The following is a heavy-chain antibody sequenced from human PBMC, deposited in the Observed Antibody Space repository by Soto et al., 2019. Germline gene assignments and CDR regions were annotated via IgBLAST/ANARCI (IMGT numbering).Heavy chain of an antibody. V-gene: IGHV1-18*01. Sequence: QVQLVQSGAEVKKPGASVKVSCKASGYTFTSYGISWVRQAPGQGLEWMGWISAYDGNTNYAPKLQGRVTMTRDTSTSTAYMELRSLRSDDTDVYYCARGWGWQSHDCSSTSCYYWFDPCGQGTLVTVSS. J-gene: IGHJ5*02. CDR1: GYTFTSYG. CDR2: ISAYDGNT. D-gene: IGHD2-2*01. CDR3: ARGWGWQSHDCSSTSCYYWFDP.